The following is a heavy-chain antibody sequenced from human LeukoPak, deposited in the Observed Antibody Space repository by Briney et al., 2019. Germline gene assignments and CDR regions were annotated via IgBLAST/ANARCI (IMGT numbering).Heavy chain of an antibody. CDR3: AREEFRDYYYMDV. V-gene: IGHV4-39*07. J-gene: IGHJ6*03. D-gene: IGHD3-10*01. CDR2: IYYSGST. Sequence: PSETLSLTCTVSGGSISSSSYYWGWIRQPPGKGLEWIGSIYYSGSTYYNPSLKSRVTISVDTSKNQFSLKLSSVTAADTAVYYCAREEFRDYYYMDVWGKGTTVTVSS. CDR1: GGSISSSSYY.